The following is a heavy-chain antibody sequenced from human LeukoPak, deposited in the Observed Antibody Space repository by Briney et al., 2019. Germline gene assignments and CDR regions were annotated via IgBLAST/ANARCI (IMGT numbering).Heavy chain of an antibody. CDR3: ARAEKTAMVPFDS. D-gene: IGHD5-18*01. CDR2: IGPSGSTM. Sequence: GGSLRLSCAASGFTLSDYYMSWIRQVPGKGLEWVSYIGPSGSTMYYADSVKGRFTISRDNAKNSLYLQMNSLRVEDTAVYYCARAEKTAMVPFDSWGQGTLVTVSS. J-gene: IGHJ4*02. V-gene: IGHV3-11*04. CDR1: GFTLSDYY.